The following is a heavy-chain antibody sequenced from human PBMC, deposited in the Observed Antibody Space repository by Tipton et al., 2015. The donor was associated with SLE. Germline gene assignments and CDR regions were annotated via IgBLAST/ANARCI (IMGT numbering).Heavy chain of an antibody. Sequence: SLRLSCAASGFTFSTYAMHWVRQVPGKGLGCVAVVSGDGSSTTYADSVKGRFTISRDNAKNTLFLQVNSLRAEDTAVYYCARGNRRDGSNKPFDLWGQGILVTVSS. CDR3: ARGNRRDGSNKPFDL. CDR1: GFTFSTYA. CDR2: VSGDGSST. V-gene: IGHV3-30*04. J-gene: IGHJ4*02. D-gene: IGHD5-24*01.